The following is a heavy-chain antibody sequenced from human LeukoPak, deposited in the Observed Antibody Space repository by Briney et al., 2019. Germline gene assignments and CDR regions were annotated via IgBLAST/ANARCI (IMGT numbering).Heavy chain of an antibody. J-gene: IGHJ4*02. Sequence: NPSETLSLTCTVSGGSISSYYWSWIRQPPGKGLEWIGYIYYGGSTNYNPSLKSRVTISVDTSKNQFSLKLSSVTAADTAVYYCARNARRYGDYPENFDYWGQGTLVTVSS. V-gene: IGHV4-59*08. CDR3: ARNARRYGDYPENFDY. CDR2: IYYGGST. D-gene: IGHD4-17*01. CDR1: GGSISSYY.